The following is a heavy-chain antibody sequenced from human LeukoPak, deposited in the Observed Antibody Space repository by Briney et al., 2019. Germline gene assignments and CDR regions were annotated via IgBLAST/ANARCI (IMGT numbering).Heavy chain of an antibody. CDR3: ARDLYSGSSMGAFDI. D-gene: IGHD1-26*01. CDR2: ISAYNGNT. J-gene: IGHJ3*02. Sequence: GASVKVSCKASGYTFTSYGISWVRQAPGQGLEWMGWISAYNGNTNYAQKLQGRVTMTTDTSTSTAYMELRSLRSDDTAVYYCARDLYSGSSMGAFDIWGQGTMVTVSS. V-gene: IGHV1-18*01. CDR1: GYTFTSYG.